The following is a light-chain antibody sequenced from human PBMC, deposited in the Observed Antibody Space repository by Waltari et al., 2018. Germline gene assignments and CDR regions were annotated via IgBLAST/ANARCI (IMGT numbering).Light chain of an antibody. CDR1: QGIRND. CDR2: AAS. V-gene: IGKV1-6*01. J-gene: IGKJ1*01. CDR3: LQDYNYPLA. Sequence: AIQMTQSPSSLSASVGDRVTITCRASQGIRNDLGWYQQKPGNSPKLLIYAASSLQSGVPSRFSGSGSGTDFTLTISSLQPEDFATYYCLQDYNYPLAFGQGTKVEIK.